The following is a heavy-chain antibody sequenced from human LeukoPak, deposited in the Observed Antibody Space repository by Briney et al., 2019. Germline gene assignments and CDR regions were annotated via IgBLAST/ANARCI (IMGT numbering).Heavy chain of an antibody. CDR3: ASFLVTAAGNWFDP. V-gene: IGHV1-69*05. Sequence: EASVKVSCKASGGTFSSYAISWVRQAPGQGLEWMGRIIPIFGTANYAQKFQGRVTITTDESTSTAYMELSSLRSEDTAVYYCASFLVTAAGNWFDPWGQGTLVTVSS. J-gene: IGHJ5*02. CDR2: IIPIFGTA. CDR1: GGTFSSYA. D-gene: IGHD6-13*01.